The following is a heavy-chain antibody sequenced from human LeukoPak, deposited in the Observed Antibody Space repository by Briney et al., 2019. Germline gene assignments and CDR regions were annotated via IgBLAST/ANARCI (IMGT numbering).Heavy chain of an antibody. J-gene: IGHJ4*02. Sequence: SETLSLTCTVSGGSISSGGYYWSWIRQPPGKGLEWIGYIYHSGSTYYNPSLKSRVTISVDTSKNQFSLKLNSVTAADTAVYYCARGGSGWSFDYWGQGTLVTVSS. D-gene: IGHD6-19*01. CDR2: IYHSGST. CDR1: GGSISSGGYY. V-gene: IGHV4-61*08. CDR3: ARGGSGWSFDY.